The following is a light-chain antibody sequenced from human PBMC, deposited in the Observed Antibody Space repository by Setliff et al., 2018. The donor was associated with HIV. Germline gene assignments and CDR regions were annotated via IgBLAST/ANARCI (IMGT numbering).Light chain of an antibody. CDR3: QSSDNSPTNYV. Sequence: QSALTPPPSVSGAPGQSVTISCTGNISNIGAGFDVHWYQHLPGTAPKLLIDGYTNRPSGVPDRFSGSRSATSASLAITGLQAEDEADYYCQSSDNSPTNYVFGSGTKVTVL. CDR2: GYT. J-gene: IGLJ1*01. CDR1: ISNIGAGFD. V-gene: IGLV1-40*01.